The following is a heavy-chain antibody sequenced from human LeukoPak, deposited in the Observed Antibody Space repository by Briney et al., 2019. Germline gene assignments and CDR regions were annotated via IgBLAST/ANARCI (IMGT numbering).Heavy chain of an antibody. Sequence: GGSLRLSCAASGFTFSSYSMNWVRQAPGKGLEWVSGISGSDGTTYFTDSVKGRFTISRDNSKNTLYLQMDSLRVEDTAVYYCAKDLGSGYFQHWGQGTLVTVSS. CDR2: ISGSDGTT. CDR1: GFTFSSYS. V-gene: IGHV3-23*01. CDR3: AKDLGSGYFQH. J-gene: IGHJ1*01.